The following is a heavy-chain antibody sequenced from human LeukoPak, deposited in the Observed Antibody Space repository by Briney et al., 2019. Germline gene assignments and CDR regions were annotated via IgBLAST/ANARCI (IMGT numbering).Heavy chain of an antibody. CDR2: ISGSGGST. J-gene: IGHJ4*02. D-gene: IGHD3-22*01. CDR3: AKDVYYYDSSGLFDY. V-gene: IGHV3-23*01. Sequence: GGSLRLSCAASGFTFSSYAMSWVRQAPGKGLEWVSAISGSGGSTYYADSVKGRFTISRDNSKNTLYLQMNSLRAEDTAVYYCAKDVYYYDSSGLFDYWGQGTLVTVSS. CDR1: GFTFSSYA.